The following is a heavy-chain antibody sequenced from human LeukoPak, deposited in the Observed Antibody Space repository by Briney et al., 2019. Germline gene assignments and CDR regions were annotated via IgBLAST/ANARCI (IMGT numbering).Heavy chain of an antibody. J-gene: IGHJ5*02. CDR1: VFTFNSYS. Sequence: GGSLRLSCAASVFTFNSYSMNWVRQAPGKGLEWVSYISSSSSTIYCADSVKGRFTISRDNAKNSLYLQMNSLRAEDTAVYDCARDTVTTCWINWFDPWGQGTLVTVSS. CDR3: ARDTVTTCWINWFDP. V-gene: IGHV3-48*01. CDR2: ISSSSSTI. D-gene: IGHD4-17*01.